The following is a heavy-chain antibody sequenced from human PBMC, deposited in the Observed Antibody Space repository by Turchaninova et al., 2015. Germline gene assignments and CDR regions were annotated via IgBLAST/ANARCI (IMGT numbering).Heavy chain of an antibody. CDR2: INHSGST. V-gene: IGHV4-34*01. J-gene: IGHJ5*02. D-gene: IGHD2-15*01. Sequence: QVQLQQWGAGLLKPPETLSLTGAAAGGAFSGFYGSWIRQPPGKGVEWIGEINHSGSTNYNPSLKSRVTISVDTAKNQFSLKLSSVTAADTAVYYCASKYCSGGSCGYNWFDPWGQGTLVTVSS. CDR3: ASKYCSGGSCGYNWFDP. CDR1: GGAFSGFY.